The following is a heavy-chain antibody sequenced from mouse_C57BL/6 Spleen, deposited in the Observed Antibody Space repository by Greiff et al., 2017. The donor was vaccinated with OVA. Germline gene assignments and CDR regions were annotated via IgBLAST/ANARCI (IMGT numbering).Heavy chain of an antibody. D-gene: IGHD2-2*01. V-gene: IGHV5-4*03. CDR2: ISDGGSYT. Sequence: EVKLQESGGGLVKPGGSLKLSCAASGFTFSSYAMSWVRQTPEKRLEWVATISDGGSYTYYPDNVKGRFTISRDNAKNNLYLQMSHLKSEDTAMYYCARAEDGYGAWFAYWGQGTLVTVSA. CDR3: ARAEDGYGAWFAY. J-gene: IGHJ3*01. CDR1: GFTFSSYA.